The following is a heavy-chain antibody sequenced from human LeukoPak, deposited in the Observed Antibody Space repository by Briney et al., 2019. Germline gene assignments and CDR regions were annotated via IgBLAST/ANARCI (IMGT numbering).Heavy chain of an antibody. Sequence: GGSLRLSCAASGFTFSTYNMNWVRQAPGKGLEWVSSISSGSSYIYYADSVKGRFTISRDNAKNSLYLRMNSLRAEDTAVYYCARAFGSQDYWGQGTLVTVSS. J-gene: IGHJ4*02. CDR1: GFTFSTYN. CDR2: ISSGSSYI. CDR3: ARAFGSQDY. V-gene: IGHV3-21*01. D-gene: IGHD3-3*01.